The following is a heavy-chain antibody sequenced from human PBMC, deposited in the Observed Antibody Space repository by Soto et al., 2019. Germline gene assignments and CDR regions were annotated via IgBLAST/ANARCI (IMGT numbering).Heavy chain of an antibody. V-gene: IGHV4-31*03. CDR1: GGSITTGGSY. CDR3: ARARFQVLYGKPYFDS. J-gene: IGHJ4*02. D-gene: IGHD2-2*02. CDR2: IYHSGNT. Sequence: SETLSLTCTVSGGSITTGGSYWSWIRQHPGKGLEWIGNIYHSGNTYYNPSLKSRLAISVDTSKNHFSLMVDSVTAADTAVYYCARARFQVLYGKPYFDSWGQGTLVTVSS.